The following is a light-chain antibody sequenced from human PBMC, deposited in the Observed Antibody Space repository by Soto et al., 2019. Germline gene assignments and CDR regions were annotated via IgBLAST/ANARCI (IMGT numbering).Light chain of an antibody. Sequence: PRERATLSWMASQSVSSYLAWYQQKPGQAPRLLIYDTSIRASGIPARFSGSGSGTDFTLTISSLDPEDFAVYYCQQRSNRPLTFGQGTRLEIK. V-gene: IGKV3-11*01. CDR2: DTS. J-gene: IGKJ5*01. CDR3: QQRSNRPLT. CDR1: QSVSSY.